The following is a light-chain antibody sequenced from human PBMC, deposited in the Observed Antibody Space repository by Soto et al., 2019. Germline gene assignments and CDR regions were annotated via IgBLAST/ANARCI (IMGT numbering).Light chain of an antibody. J-gene: IGKJ1*01. V-gene: IGKV1-39*01. CDR3: QQSYSPLWT. CDR1: QSIKNY. Sequence: IRMTQSPSSLSASVGDRVTITCRASQSIKNYLNWYQQTPGKASKLLVYAASTLQSGVPSRFSGSGSGTDFTLTISSLQPEDFATYFCQQSYSPLWTFGEGTKVEIK. CDR2: AAS.